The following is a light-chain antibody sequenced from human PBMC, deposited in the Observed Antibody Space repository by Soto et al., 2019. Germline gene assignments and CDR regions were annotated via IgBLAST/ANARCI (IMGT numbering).Light chain of an antibody. V-gene: IGKV1-5*01. J-gene: IGKJ1*01. CDR3: QQYYNYLWT. CDR1: QSISSW. Sequence: DIQMTQSPSSLSASVGDRVTITCRASQSISSWLAWYQQRPGKAPNLLIYHASSLESGVPSRFSGSGSGTEFTLTISSLQSDDFATYYCQQYYNYLWTCGQWTKV. CDR2: HAS.